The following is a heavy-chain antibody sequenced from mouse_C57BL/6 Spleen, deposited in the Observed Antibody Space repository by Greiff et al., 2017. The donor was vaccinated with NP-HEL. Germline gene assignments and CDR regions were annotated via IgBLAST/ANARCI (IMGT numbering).Heavy chain of an antibody. CDR2: IDPSDSYT. CDR1: GYTFTSYW. J-gene: IGHJ4*01. V-gene: IGHV1-50*01. D-gene: IGHD1-1*01. Sequence: QVQLKQPGAELVKPGASVKLSCKASGYTFTSYWMQWVKQRPGQGLEWIGEIDPSDSYTNYNQKFKGKATLTVDTSSSTAYMQLSSLTSEDSAVYYCARWYYGSSGDLYAMDYWGQGTSVTVSS. CDR3: ARWYYGSSGDLYAMDY.